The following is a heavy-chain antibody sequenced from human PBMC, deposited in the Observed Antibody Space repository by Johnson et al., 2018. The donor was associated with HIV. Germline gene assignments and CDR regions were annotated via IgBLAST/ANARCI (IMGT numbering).Heavy chain of an antibody. J-gene: IGHJ3*02. CDR2: IQFDGSKK. V-gene: IGHV3-30*02. Sequence: VQLVESGGGLVKPGGSLRLSCAASGFTFSDYYMSWIRQAPGKGLEWVTFIQFDGSKKYYPDSVKGRFTISRDNSKNTLYLQMNSLRAEDTAVYYCATGGGPAYEIWGQGTMVTVSS. CDR3: ATGGGPAYEI. CDR1: GFTFSDYY. D-gene: IGHD3-10*01.